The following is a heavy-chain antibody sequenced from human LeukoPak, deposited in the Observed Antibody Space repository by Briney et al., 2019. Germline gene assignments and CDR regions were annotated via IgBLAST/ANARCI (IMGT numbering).Heavy chain of an antibody. CDR1: GFSFSNTW. CDR2: IKSKIDGETT. CDR3: TTDPRD. V-gene: IGHV3-15*01. Sequence: GGSLRLSCAASGFSFSNTWMSWVRQAPGKGLEWVGRIKSKIDGETTDYAAPVKGRFTISRDDSKNTVYLQMSSLKIEDTAVYFCTTDPRDWGQGTLVIVSS. J-gene: IGHJ4*02.